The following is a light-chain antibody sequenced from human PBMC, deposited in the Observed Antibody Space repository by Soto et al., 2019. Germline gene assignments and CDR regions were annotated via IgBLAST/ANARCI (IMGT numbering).Light chain of an antibody. Sequence: EIVMTQSPAPLSVSRGERATLSCRANQAISSNVAWYQQKPGQAPRLLIYGASTRATGIPDRFSGSGSGTEFTLTISSLQSEDFAVYYCQHYNNWLGTFGGGTKVDIK. V-gene: IGKV3-15*01. CDR2: GAS. CDR3: QHYNNWLGT. CDR1: QAISSN. J-gene: IGKJ4*01.